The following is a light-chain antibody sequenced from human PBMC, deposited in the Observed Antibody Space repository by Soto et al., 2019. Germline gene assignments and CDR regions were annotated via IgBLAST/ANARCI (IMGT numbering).Light chain of an antibody. CDR2: AAS. J-gene: IGKJ5*01. CDR3: QKYNSAPIT. Sequence: DIQMTQSPSSLSASVGDRVTITCRASQGISNYLAWYQQKPGKVPKLLIYAASTLQSGVPSRFSGSGSRTDFTLTISILQPEDVATYYYQKYNSAPITFGQGTRLEIK. CDR1: QGISNY. V-gene: IGKV1-27*01.